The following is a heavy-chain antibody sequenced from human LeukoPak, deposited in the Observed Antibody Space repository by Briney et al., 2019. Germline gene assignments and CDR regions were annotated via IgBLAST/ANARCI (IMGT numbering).Heavy chain of an antibody. V-gene: IGHV1-69*04. Sequence: ASVKVSCKASGGTFSSYAISWVRQAPGQGLEWMGRIIPILGIASYAQKFQGRVTITADKSTSTAYMELSSLRSEDTAVYYCARVGDYYGSGSYAFDIWGQGTMVTVSS. D-gene: IGHD3-10*01. CDR1: GGTFSSYA. CDR2: IIPILGIA. CDR3: ARVGDYYGSGSYAFDI. J-gene: IGHJ3*02.